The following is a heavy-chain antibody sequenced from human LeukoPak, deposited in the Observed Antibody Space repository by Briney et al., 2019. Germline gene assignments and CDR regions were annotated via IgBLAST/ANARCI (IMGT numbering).Heavy chain of an antibody. V-gene: IGHV3-33*01. D-gene: IGHD3-3*01. Sequence: GRSLRLSCAASGFTFSSYGMQWVRQAPGKGREWVAVIWYDGSNKYYADSVKGRVTISRDNSKNTLYLQMNSLRAEDKAVYYCAIQAGSGYNPIYWGQGTLVTVSS. CDR2: IWYDGSNK. CDR3: AIQAGSGYNPIY. CDR1: GFTFSSYG. J-gene: IGHJ4*02.